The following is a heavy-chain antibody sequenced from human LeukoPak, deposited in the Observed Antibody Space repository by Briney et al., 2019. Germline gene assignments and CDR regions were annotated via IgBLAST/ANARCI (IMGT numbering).Heavy chain of an antibody. D-gene: IGHD1-26*01. CDR1: GFTFSSYA. V-gene: IGHV3-23*01. Sequence: GGSLRLSCAASGFTFSSYAMSWVRQAPGKGLVWGSAISGSGSSTYYADSVKGRFTISRDNSKNTLYLQMNSLRAEDTAVYYCAKYSGSYYFFDYWGQGTLVTVSS. CDR2: ISGSGSST. J-gene: IGHJ4*02. CDR3: AKYSGSYYFFDY.